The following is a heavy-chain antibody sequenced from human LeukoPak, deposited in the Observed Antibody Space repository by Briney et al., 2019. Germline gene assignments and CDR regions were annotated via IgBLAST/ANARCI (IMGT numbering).Heavy chain of an antibody. V-gene: IGHV4-30-2*01. J-gene: IGHJ6*02. D-gene: IGHD3-3*01. CDR3: ARGRYTYYDFWSGPKYYYYGMDV. CDR1: GGSISSGGYS. CDR2: INHSGGT. Sequence: SQTLSLTCAVSGGSISSGGYSWSWIRQPPGKGLEWIGEINHSGGTNYNPSLKSRVTISVDTSKNQFSLKLSSVTAADTAVYYCARGRYTYYDFWSGPKYYYYGMDVWGQGTTVTVSS.